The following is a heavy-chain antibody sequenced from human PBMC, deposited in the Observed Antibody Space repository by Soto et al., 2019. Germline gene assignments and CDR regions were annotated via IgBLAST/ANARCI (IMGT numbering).Heavy chain of an antibody. CDR2: VSAGGGST. Sequence: EVQLLESGGGLVQPGGSLRLSCAASGFTFSTYDMSWVRQAPGKGLEWVSAVSAGGGSTYYTDSVKGRFTISRDNSKNTVYLQMNSLRAEDTAVYYCHGLLRASPIDYWDQGTLVTVSS. CDR1: GFTFSTYD. D-gene: IGHD3-10*01. J-gene: IGHJ4*02. V-gene: IGHV3-23*01. CDR3: HGLLRASPIDY.